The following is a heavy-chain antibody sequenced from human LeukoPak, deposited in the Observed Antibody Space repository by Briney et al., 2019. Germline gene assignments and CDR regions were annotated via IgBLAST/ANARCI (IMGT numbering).Heavy chain of an antibody. D-gene: IGHD6-19*01. CDR1: GFTFSSYV. V-gene: IGHV3-64*01. CDR2: ISSSGGST. Sequence: GGSLRLSCAASGFTFSSYVMYWVRQAPGRGLEYVSVISSSGGSTYYANSVKGRFTISRDNSKNMLYLQMGRLRAEDMAVYYCARRDSSAYFSDYWGQGTLVTVSS. CDR3: ARRDSSAYFSDY. J-gene: IGHJ4*02.